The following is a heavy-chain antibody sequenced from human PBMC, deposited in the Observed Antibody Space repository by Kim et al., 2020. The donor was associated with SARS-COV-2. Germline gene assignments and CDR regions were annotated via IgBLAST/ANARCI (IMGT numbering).Heavy chain of an antibody. Sequence: GGSLRLSCAASGFTFSSYWMTWVRQAPGKGLEWVANIKQDGNQKYYMDSVKGRFTISRDNAKNSLYLQMNSLRAKDTAVYYCARDGDLYRSGKDAFDIWGQGTMVTVSS. CDR1: GFTFSSYW. CDR2: IKQDGNQK. V-gene: IGHV3-7*01. J-gene: IGHJ3*02. D-gene: IGHD6-19*01. CDR3: ARDGDLYRSGKDAFDI.